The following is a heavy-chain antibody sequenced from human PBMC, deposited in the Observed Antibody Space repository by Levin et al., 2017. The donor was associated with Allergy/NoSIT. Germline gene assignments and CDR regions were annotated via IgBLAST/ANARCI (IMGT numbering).Heavy chain of an antibody. CDR2: IYYSGST. CDR1: GGSISSGGYY. J-gene: IGHJ4*02. CDR3: ARVAGDAEEDHFDY. D-gene: IGHD4-17*01. V-gene: IGHV4-31*03. Sequence: LRLSCTVSGGSISSGGYYWSWIRQHPGKGLEWIGYIYYSGSTYYNPSLKSRVTISVDTSKNQFSLKLSSVTAADTAVYYCARVAGDAEEDHFDYWGQGTLVTVSS.